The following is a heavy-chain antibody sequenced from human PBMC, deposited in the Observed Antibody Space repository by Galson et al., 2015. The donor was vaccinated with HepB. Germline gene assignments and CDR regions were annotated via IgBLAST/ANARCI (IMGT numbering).Heavy chain of an antibody. J-gene: IGHJ4*02. CDR2: ISSDSTTI. D-gene: IGHD5-12*01. CDR1: GFRLTDYA. Sequence: SLRLSCAASGFRLTDYAMNWVRRAPGKGLEWAAYISSDSTTIHYADSVKGRFTISRDNAKNSVFLQTNSLRGEDTAVYYCVRDRGSGFGGNDVPSFDYWGRGSLVTVSP. V-gene: IGHV3-48*01. CDR3: VRDRGSGFGGNDVPSFDY.